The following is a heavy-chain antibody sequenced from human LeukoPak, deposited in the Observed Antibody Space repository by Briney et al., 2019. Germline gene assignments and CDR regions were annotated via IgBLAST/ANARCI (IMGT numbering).Heavy chain of an antibody. CDR2: IWYDGSNK. J-gene: IGHJ6*03. Sequence: PGGSLRLSCGASGLTFSRYGMHWVPQAPGKGLEWVAVIWYDGSNKYYADSVKGRFTIFRDNSKNTLYLQMNSLRAEDTAVYYCARAPYYDFWSGYRTYYYYIDVWGKGTTVTVSS. CDR1: GLTFSRYG. CDR3: ARAPYYDFWSGYRTYYYYIDV. D-gene: IGHD3-3*01. V-gene: IGHV3-33*01.